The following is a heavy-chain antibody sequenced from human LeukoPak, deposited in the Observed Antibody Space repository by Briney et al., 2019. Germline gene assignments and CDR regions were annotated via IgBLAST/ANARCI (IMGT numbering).Heavy chain of an antibody. J-gene: IGHJ3*02. CDR3: ARGVAARGGAFDI. Sequence: KTSETLSLTCTVSGGSISTRNYYWGWIRQPPGKGLEWIGSIYYSGSTYYNPSLKSRVTISVDTSKNQFSLKLSSVTAADTAVYYCARGVAARGGAFDIWGQGTMVTVSS. CDR2: IYYSGST. V-gene: IGHV4-39*07. D-gene: IGHD6-6*01. CDR1: GGSISTRNYY.